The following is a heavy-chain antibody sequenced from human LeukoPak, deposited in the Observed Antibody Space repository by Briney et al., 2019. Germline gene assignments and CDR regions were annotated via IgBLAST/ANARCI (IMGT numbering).Heavy chain of an antibody. CDR3: ARDHGSPSWFYY. CDR2: IYYSGST. CDR1: GGSISSTTYY. Sequence: KPSETLSLTCTVSGGSISSTTYYWGWIRQPPGKGLEWIGTIYYSGSTYYNPSLKSRVTISVDTSKNQFSLKVSSVTAADTAVYYCARDHGSPSWFYYWGQGILVTVSS. J-gene: IGHJ4*02. D-gene: IGHD2-2*01. V-gene: IGHV4-39*07.